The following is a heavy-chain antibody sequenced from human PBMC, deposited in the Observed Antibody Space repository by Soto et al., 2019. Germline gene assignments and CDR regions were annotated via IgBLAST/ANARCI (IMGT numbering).Heavy chain of an antibody. CDR3: ARLDKFNGGWS. CDR1: GFTFSSYA. J-gene: IGHJ4*02. CDR2: VSHDGKSG. D-gene: IGHD6-19*01. V-gene: IGHV3-30*14. Sequence: QVQLVESGGGVVQPGRSLRLSCAASGFTFSSYATHWVRRAPGKVLEWVAAVSHDGKSGFYADSVSGRFTVSRDNSNNLVYLQMDRLRPEDTALFYCARLDKFNGGWSWGQGTEVTVSS.